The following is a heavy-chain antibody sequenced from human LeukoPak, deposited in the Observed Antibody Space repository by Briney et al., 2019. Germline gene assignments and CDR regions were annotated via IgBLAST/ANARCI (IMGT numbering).Heavy chain of an antibody. CDR3: ARLWRSCSNGVCSGVGPYAS. V-gene: IGHV5-51*01. Sequence: GESMKISCKASGYSFSSYWSGWGRQMPEKRLEGLGIIYPGNSDTQYSQSHQGQVTISVNNSISTSYLQWSSLKASDAATYYCARLWRSCSNGVCSGVGPYASWGQGTLVTVSS. J-gene: IGHJ4*02. CDR2: IYPGNSDT. D-gene: IGHD2-8*01. CDR1: GYSFSSYW.